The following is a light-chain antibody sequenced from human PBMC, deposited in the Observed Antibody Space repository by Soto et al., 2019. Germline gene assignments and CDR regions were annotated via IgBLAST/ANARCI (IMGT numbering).Light chain of an antibody. Sequence: EIVLTQSPGTLSLSPGKRATLSCRASQSLSSSYLAWYQQKHGQAPRLIIYATSSRATGIPDRFSGSGSGTDLTITVNRLGPGDSEVYYCQQYGSPPWTFGQGTKVDIK. J-gene: IGKJ1*01. CDR1: QSLSSSY. V-gene: IGKV3-20*01. CDR2: ATS. CDR3: QQYGSPPWT.